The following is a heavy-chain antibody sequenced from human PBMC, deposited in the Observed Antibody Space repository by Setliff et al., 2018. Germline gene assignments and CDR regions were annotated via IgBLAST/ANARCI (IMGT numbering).Heavy chain of an antibody. J-gene: IGHJ5*02. CDR3: ARRNEQQLSGYNWFDP. D-gene: IGHD6-13*01. CDR2: IYHSGST. CDR1: GYSVSSGSY. Sequence: PSETLSLTCAASGYSVSSGSYWGWIRQPPGKGLEWIGSIYHSGSTYYNPSLKSRVTISIDTSKNQFSLKLSSVTAADTAVYYCARRNEQQLSGYNWFDPWGQGTLVTVSS. V-gene: IGHV4-38-2*01.